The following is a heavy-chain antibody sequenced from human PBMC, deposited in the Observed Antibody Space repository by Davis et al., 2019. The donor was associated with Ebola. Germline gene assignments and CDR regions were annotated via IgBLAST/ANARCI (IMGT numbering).Heavy chain of an antibody. CDR1: GFTCSSNW. J-gene: IGHJ4*02. CDR3: ARGTHYAHDY. D-gene: IGHD2-2*01. Sequence: GESLKIPCAAAGFTCSSNWMHWVRQAPGKGLVWVSSTNSDGSITSYADSVKGRFTISRDNAKNTLYLQMNSLRDEDTAVYYCARGTHYAHDYWGQGTLVTVSS. V-gene: IGHV3-74*01. CDR2: TNSDGSIT.